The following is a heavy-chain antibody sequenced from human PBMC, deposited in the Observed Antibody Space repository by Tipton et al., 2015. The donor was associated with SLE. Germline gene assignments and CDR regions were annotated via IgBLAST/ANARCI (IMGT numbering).Heavy chain of an antibody. CDR2: ISSSGSTI. J-gene: IGHJ3*02. CDR1: GFTFSSYW. D-gene: IGHD3-16*01. V-gene: IGHV3-48*03. CDR3: ARSFTRGGALDI. Sequence: GSLRLSCTASGFTFSSYWMHWVRQAPGKGLEWVSYISSSGSTIYYADSVKGRFTISRDNAKNSLYLQMNSLRAEDTAVYYCARSFTRGGALDIWGQGTMVTVSS.